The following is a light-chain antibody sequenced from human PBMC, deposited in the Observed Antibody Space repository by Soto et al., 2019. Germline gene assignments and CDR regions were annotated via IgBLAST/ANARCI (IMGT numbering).Light chain of an antibody. Sequence: DIQMTQSPSTRSASVGDRGTISCRASQSISSWLAWYQQKPGKAPKLLIYDASSLESGVPSRFSGSGSGTEFTLTISSLQPDDFATYYCQQYNSYSPTFGQGTKVDI. CDR2: DAS. J-gene: IGKJ1*01. V-gene: IGKV1-5*01. CDR1: QSISSW. CDR3: QQYNSYSPT.